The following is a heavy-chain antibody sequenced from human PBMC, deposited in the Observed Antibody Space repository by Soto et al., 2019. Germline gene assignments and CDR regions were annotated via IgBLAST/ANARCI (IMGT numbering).Heavy chain of an antibody. J-gene: IGHJ6*03. Sequence: GGSLRLSCAASGFTFSSYGMHWVRQAPGKGLEWVAVISYDGSNKYYADSVKGRFTISRDNSKNTLYLQMNSLRAEDTAVYYCAKHSGYDCHYYYYMDVWGKGTTVTVSS. V-gene: IGHV3-30*18. CDR1: GFTFSSYG. D-gene: IGHD5-12*01. CDR3: AKHSGYDCHYYYYMDV. CDR2: ISYDGSNK.